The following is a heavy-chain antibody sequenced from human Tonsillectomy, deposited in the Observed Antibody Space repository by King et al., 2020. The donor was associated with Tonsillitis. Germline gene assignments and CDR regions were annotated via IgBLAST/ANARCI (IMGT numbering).Heavy chain of an antibody. CDR3: AKDRAISGYYGY. Sequence: VQLVESGGGVVQPGRSLRLSCAASGFTFSSYGMHWVRQAPGKGLEWVAVISYDGSNKYYADSVKGRFTISRDNSKNTLYLQMNSLRAEDTAVYYCAKDRAISGYYGYWGQGTLVTVSS. D-gene: IGHD3-22*01. V-gene: IGHV3-30*18. J-gene: IGHJ4*02. CDR2: ISYDGSNK. CDR1: GFTFSSYG.